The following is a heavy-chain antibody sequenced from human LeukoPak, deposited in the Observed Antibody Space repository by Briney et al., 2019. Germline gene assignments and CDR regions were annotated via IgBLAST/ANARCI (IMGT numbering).Heavy chain of an antibody. D-gene: IGHD2-15*01. Sequence: ASVKVSCKASGYTFTSYGISWVRQAPGQGLEWMGIINPSGGSTSYAQKFQGRVTMTRDTSTSTVYMELSSLRSEGTAVYYCARARSQDAFDIWGQGTMVTVSS. CDR2: INPSGGST. J-gene: IGHJ3*02. CDR1: GYTFTSYG. V-gene: IGHV1-46*01. CDR3: ARARSQDAFDI.